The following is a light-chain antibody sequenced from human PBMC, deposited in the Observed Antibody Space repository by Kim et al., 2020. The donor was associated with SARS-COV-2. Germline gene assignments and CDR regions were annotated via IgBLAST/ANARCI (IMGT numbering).Light chain of an antibody. CDR3: QQYNYLWT. CDR1: QSVSSN. J-gene: IGKJ1*01. CDR2: DSF. Sequence: SVSPGETATLSCRASQSVSSNLAWYQQRPGQPPRLLIYDSFTRATGIPARFSGGGSGTEFTLTISRLQSEDFAVYYCQQYNYLWTFGQGTKVDIK. V-gene: IGKV3-15*01.